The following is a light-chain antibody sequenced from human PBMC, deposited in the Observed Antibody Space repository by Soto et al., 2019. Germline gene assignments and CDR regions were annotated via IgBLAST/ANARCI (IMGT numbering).Light chain of an antibody. CDR3: RQANSFPST. V-gene: IGKV1-33*01. CDR1: HDITNY. Sequence: DIQMTQSPSSLSASVGDRVTITCQASHDITNYLNWYQQKPGKGPRLLIYGASNLETGVPSRFGGSGFGTDFSFTISSLQPEDFATYYCRQANSFPSTFGQGTKLEIK. J-gene: IGKJ2*01. CDR2: GAS.